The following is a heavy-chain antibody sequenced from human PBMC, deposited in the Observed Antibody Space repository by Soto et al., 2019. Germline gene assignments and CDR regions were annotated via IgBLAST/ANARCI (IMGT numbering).Heavy chain of an antibody. J-gene: IGHJ4*02. CDR3: ARGGVSTRTFDY. CDR2: IYPSDSDT. CDR1: GYNFAGYW. Sequence: EFLKISCKGSGYNFAGYWIAWVRQIPGKGLELMGIIYPSDSDTRYRPSFQGQVTISADKSISSAYLQWSSLRASDTAMYYCARGGVSTRTFDYWGQGTPVTVSS. V-gene: IGHV5-51*01. D-gene: IGHD3-3*01.